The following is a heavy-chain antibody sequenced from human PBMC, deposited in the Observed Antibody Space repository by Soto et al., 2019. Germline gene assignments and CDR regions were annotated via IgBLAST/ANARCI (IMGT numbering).Heavy chain of an antibody. D-gene: IGHD3-22*01. CDR1: GGTFSSYA. J-gene: IGHJ3*02. Sequence: QVQLVQSGAEVKKPGSSVKVSCKASGGTFSSYAISWVRQAPGQGLEWMGGIIPIFGTANYAQKFQGRVTITADKSTSTAYMELSSLRSEDTAVYYCARDSHYYYDSSEAGAFDIWGQGTMVTVSS. CDR3: ARDSHYYYDSSEAGAFDI. V-gene: IGHV1-69*06. CDR2: IIPIFGTA.